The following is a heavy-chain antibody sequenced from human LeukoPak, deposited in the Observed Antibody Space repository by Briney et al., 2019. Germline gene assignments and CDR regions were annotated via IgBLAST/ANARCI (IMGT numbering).Heavy chain of an antibody. D-gene: IGHD3-22*01. Sequence: ASVKVSCKASGYTFTGYYMHWVRQAPGKGLEWMGGFDPEDGETIYAQKFQGRVTMTEDTSTDTAYMELSSLRSEDTAVYYCASSRYYDSSGYPKALDYWGQGTLVTVSS. CDR3: ASSRYYDSSGYPKALDY. CDR1: GYTFTGYY. CDR2: FDPEDGET. V-gene: IGHV1-24*01. J-gene: IGHJ4*02.